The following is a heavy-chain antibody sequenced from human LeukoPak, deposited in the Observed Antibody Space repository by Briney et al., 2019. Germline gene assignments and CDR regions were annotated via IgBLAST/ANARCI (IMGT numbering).Heavy chain of an antibody. CDR2: ISAYNGNA. CDR3: ARDLGDTAMVNDAFDI. J-gene: IGHJ3*02. Sequence: ASVKVSCKASGYTFTSYGISWVRQAPGQGLEWMGWISAYNGNANYAQKLQGRVTMTTDTSTSTAYTELRSLRSDDTAVYYCARDLGDTAMVNDAFDIWGQGTMVTVSS. D-gene: IGHD5-18*01. V-gene: IGHV1-18*01. CDR1: GYTFTSYG.